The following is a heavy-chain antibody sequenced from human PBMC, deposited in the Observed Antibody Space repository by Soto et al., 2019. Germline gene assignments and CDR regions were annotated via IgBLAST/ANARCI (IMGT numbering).Heavy chain of an antibody. CDR2: INHSGST. CDR3: ARATTIFGVVPFDY. D-gene: IGHD3-3*01. CDR1: GGSFSGYY. V-gene: IGHV4-34*01. Sequence: PSETLSLTCAVYGGSFSGYYWSWIRQHPGKGLEWSGEINHSGSTNYNTSLKSRVTISVDTSKNQFSLKLSSVTAAYTAVYYCARATTIFGVVPFDYWGQGTLVTFSS. J-gene: IGHJ4*02.